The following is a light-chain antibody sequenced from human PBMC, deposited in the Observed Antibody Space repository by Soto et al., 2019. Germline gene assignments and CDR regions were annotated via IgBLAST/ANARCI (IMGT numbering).Light chain of an antibody. Sequence: QSALTQPASVSGSPGQSITISCTGTSSDVGGYNYVSWYQQHPGKAPKLMIYEVSNRPSGVSNRFSGCKSGTTASLTISGLQVEHEADYYCSSYTSSSPDVFGTGTKLTVL. CDR1: SSDVGGYNY. V-gene: IGLV2-14*01. J-gene: IGLJ1*01. CDR3: SSYTSSSPDV. CDR2: EVS.